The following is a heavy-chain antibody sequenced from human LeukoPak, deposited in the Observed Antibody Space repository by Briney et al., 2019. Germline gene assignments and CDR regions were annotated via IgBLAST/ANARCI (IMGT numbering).Heavy chain of an antibody. V-gene: IGHV3-48*04. CDR1: GFTFSSHN. CDR3: ARAFTGVAWGNLFDY. J-gene: IGHJ4*02. D-gene: IGHD3-16*01. Sequence: GGSLRLSCAASGFTFSSHNMNWVRQAPGKRLEWVSYISSSSSSIYYADSVKGRFIISRGNAKNSLYLQMNSLRAEDTAVYYCARAFTGVAWGNLFDYWGQGTLVTVSS. CDR2: ISSSSSSI.